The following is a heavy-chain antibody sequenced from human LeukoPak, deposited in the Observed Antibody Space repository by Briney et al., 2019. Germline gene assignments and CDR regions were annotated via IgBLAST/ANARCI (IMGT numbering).Heavy chain of an antibody. Sequence: SETLSLTCTVSGGSISSYYWSWIRQPPGKGLEWIGHIYYSGTTNCNPSLKSRVTISVDTSKNQFSLKLSSVTAADTAVYYCARGVYITAAQHGYWGQGTLVTVSS. CDR3: ARGVYITAAQHGY. D-gene: IGHD6-13*01. V-gene: IGHV4-59*01. J-gene: IGHJ4*02. CDR1: GGSISSYY. CDR2: IYYSGTT.